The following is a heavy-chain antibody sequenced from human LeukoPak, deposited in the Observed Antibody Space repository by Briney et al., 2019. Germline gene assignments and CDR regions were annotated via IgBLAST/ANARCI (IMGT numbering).Heavy chain of an antibody. V-gene: IGHV4-4*02. CDR3: ARERRGRYRAFDI. Sequence: SGTLSLTCAVSGGSISSNNWWSWVRQPPGKGLEWIGEIFHTGSTTYNPSLASRVTISVDTSKNQFSLKLSSVTAADTAVYYCARERRGRYRAFDIWGQGTMVTVSS. D-gene: IGHD2-2*01. CDR2: IFHTGST. J-gene: IGHJ3*02. CDR1: GGSISSNNW.